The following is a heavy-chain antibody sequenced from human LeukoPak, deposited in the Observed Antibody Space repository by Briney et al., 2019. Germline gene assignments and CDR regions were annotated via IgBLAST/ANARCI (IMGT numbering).Heavy chain of an antibody. CDR3: ARFCSSTSCLVDY. Sequence: GRSLRLSCAASGFTFSSYAMPWVRQAPGKGLEWVAVISYDGSNKYYADSVKGRFTISRDNSKNTLYLQMNSLRAEDTAVYYCARFCSSTSCLVDYWGQGTLVTVSS. J-gene: IGHJ4*02. V-gene: IGHV3-30-3*01. D-gene: IGHD2-2*01. CDR2: ISYDGSNK. CDR1: GFTFSSYA.